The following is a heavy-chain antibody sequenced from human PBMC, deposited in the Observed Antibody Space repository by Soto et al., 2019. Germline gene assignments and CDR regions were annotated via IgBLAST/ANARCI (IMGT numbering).Heavy chain of an antibody. V-gene: IGHV4-59*01. CDR2: IYYSGST. Sequence: SETLSLTCTVSGGSISSYYWSWIRQPPGKGLEWIGYIYYSGSTNYNPSLKSRVTISVDTSKNQFSLKLSYVTAADTAVYYCARDRVVFQQLVGVYYYGMDVWGQGTTVTVSS. CDR3: ARDRVVFQQLVGVYYYGMDV. J-gene: IGHJ6*02. CDR1: GGSISSYY. D-gene: IGHD6-6*01.